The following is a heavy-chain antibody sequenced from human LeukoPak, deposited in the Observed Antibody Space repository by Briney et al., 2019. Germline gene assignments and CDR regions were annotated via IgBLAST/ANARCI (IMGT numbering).Heavy chain of an antibody. CDR2: INPNSGGT. Sequence: ASVKVSCKASGYAFTGHYMHWVRQAPGQGLEWMGWINPNSGGTNYAQKFQGRVTMTRDTPISTAYMELSRLRSDDTAVYYCASEYCSSTSCYQSFDYWGQGTLVTVSS. CDR1: GYAFTGHY. V-gene: IGHV1-2*02. J-gene: IGHJ4*02. D-gene: IGHD2-2*01. CDR3: ASEYCSSTSCYQSFDY.